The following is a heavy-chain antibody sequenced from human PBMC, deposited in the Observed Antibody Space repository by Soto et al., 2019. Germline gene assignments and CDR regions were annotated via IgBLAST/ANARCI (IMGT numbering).Heavy chain of an antibody. CDR2: IYYSGST. Sequence: SETLSLTCTVSGGSIGSGDYYWSLIRQPPGKGLEWIGYIYYSGSTYYNTSLKSRVTISVDTSKNHFSLKLSSVTAADTAVYYCARVSGTNAGAFDMWGQGTMVTGSS. CDR1: GGSIGSGDYY. CDR3: ARVSGTNAGAFDM. V-gene: IGHV4-30-4*01. D-gene: IGHD2-8*01. J-gene: IGHJ3*02.